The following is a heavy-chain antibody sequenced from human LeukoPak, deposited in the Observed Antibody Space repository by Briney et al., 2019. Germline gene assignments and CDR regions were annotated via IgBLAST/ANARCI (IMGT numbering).Heavy chain of an antibody. CDR1: GFTFSTYW. D-gene: IGHD3-9*01. J-gene: IGHJ6*02. CDR3: AKDSRYDILTGLGHYGMDV. Sequence: GGSLRLSCVASGFTFSTYWMSWIRQAPGKGLEWVANIKQDGSEKYYVGSVKGRFTISRDNAKNSLYLQMNSQRAEDTAVYYCAKDSRYDILTGLGHYGMDVWGQGTTVTVSS. CDR2: IKQDGSEK. V-gene: IGHV3-7*01.